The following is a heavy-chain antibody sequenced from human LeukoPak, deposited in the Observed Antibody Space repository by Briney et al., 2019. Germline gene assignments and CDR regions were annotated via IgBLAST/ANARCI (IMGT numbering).Heavy chain of an antibody. CDR3: VRDSSPYLGRSDS. J-gene: IGHJ4*02. CDR2: ISETGGVT. CDR1: GFSFGSYP. Sequence: GGSLRLSCVVSGFSFGSYPMSWVRQAPGKGLEWVSVISETGGVTHYADSMKGRFTISRDNIKNTLNLQMNSLRAEDTAIYYCVRDSSPYLGRSDSWGQGTLVTVSS. V-gene: IGHV3-23*01.